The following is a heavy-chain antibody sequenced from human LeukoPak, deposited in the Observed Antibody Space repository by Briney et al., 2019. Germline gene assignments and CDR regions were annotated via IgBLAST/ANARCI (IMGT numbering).Heavy chain of an antibody. J-gene: IGHJ4*02. Sequence: PGGSLRLFCAVPEFSVSSNYMNWVRQAPGKGLEWVSVIYSGGATYYADSVRGRFTISRDNSKNMVSLQMTSLGAEDTAVYYCARGRFSGPDDYWGQGTLVTVSS. V-gene: IGHV3-53*01. CDR1: EFSVSSNY. D-gene: IGHD6-19*01. CDR2: IYSGGAT. CDR3: ARGRFSGPDDY.